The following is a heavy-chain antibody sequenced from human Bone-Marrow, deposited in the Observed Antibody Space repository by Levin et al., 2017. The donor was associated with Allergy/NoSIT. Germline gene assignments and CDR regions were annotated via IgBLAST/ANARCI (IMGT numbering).Heavy chain of an antibody. D-gene: IGHD1-26*01. J-gene: IGHJ4*02. Sequence: GESLKISCAASGFTFSNAWMSWVRQAPGKGLEWVGRIKSKTDGGTTDYAAPVKGRFTISRDDSKNTLYLQMNSLKTEDTAVYYCWGGGSYYTYRESDYWGQGTLVTVSS. CDR3: WGGGSYYTYRESDY. V-gene: IGHV3-15*01. CDR1: GFTFSNAW. CDR2: IKSKTDGGTT.